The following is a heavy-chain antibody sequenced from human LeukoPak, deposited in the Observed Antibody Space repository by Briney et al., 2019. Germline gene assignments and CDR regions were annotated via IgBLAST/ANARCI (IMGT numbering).Heavy chain of an antibody. D-gene: IGHD3-9*01. CDR1: GFTFRSYW. CDR2: INGDGSST. J-gene: IGHJ6*03. Sequence: GGSLRLSCEASGFTFRSYWMHWVRQAPGKGLVWVSRINGDGSSTSYADSVKGRFTISRDNAKNSLYLQMNSLRAEDTAVYYCAREGVGAYDILTGYTYYMDVWGKGTTVTVSS. CDR3: AREGVGAYDILTGYTYYMDV. V-gene: IGHV3-74*01.